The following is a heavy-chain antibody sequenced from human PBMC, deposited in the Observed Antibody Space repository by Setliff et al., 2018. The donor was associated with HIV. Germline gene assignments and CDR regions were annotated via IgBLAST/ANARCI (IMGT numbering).Heavy chain of an antibody. D-gene: IGHD3-10*01. CDR3: ARAPFLQFFRGSPYYFDY. J-gene: IGHJ4*02. CDR2: INTKTGNP. CDR1: GYTFTSYA. V-gene: IGHV7-4-1*02. Sequence: GASVKVSCKASGYTFTSYAMNWARQAPGQGLEWLGWINTKTGNPTYVQGFPGQFVFSLDTSVSTAYLEISSLKAEDTAVYYCARAPFLQFFRGSPYYFDYWGQGSLVTVSS.